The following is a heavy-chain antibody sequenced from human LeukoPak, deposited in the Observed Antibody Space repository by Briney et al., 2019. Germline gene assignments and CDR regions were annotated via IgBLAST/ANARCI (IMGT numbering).Heavy chain of an antibody. V-gene: IGHV1-69*06. CDR1: GYTFTGYY. J-gene: IGHJ3*02. CDR2: IIPIFGTA. D-gene: IGHD1-26*01. CDR3: ARKSASGSYDLIGAFDI. Sequence: GASVKVSCKASGYTFTGYYMHWVRQAPGQGLEWMGGIIPIFGTANYAQKFQGRVTITADKSTSTAYMELSSLRSEDTAVYYCARKSASGSYDLIGAFDIWGQGTMVTVSS.